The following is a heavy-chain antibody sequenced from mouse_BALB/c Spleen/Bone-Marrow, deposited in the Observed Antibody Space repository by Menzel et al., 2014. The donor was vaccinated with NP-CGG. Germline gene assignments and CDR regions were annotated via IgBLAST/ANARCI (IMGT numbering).Heavy chain of an antibody. CDR2: IWGDGSI. V-gene: IGHV2-3*01. Sequence: VQLQQSGPGLVAPSQNLSITCTVSGFSLTNYGVSWVRQPPGKGLEWLGVIWGDGSINYHSALISRLSISKDNSKSQVFLKLNSLQIDGTATYYCAKWDHYGNFYAMDYRGQGTSVTVSS. D-gene: IGHD2-1*01. CDR3: AKWDHYGNFYAMDY. CDR1: GFSLTNYG. J-gene: IGHJ4*01.